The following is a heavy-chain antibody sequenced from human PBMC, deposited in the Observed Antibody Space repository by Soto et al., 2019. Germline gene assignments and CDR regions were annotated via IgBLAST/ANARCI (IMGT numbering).Heavy chain of an antibody. CDR2: IVVGSGNT. Sequence: GASVKVSCKASGFTFTSSAVQWVRQARGQRLEWIGWIVVGSGNTNYAQKFQERVTITRDMSTSTAYMELSSLRSEDTAVYYCARDRLELPFFIPEEPNNWFDPWGQGTLVTVSS. CDR1: GFTFTSSA. V-gene: IGHV1-58*01. D-gene: IGHD1-7*01. J-gene: IGHJ5*02. CDR3: ARDRLELPFFIPEEPNNWFDP.